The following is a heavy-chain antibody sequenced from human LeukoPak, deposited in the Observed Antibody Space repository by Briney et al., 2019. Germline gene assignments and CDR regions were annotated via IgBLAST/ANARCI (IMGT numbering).Heavy chain of an antibody. V-gene: IGHV3-30*02. CDR1: GFTFSTYG. Sequence: QPGGSLRLSCGASGFTFSTYGMHWVRQAPGKGLEWVAFIRYDESNKYYADSVKGRFTISRDNSKNTLYLQMNSLRAEDTAVYFCAKDKDPWKSTSISDFDYWGQGTLVTVSS. CDR3: AKDKDPWKSTSISDFDY. J-gene: IGHJ4*02. D-gene: IGHD1-1*01. CDR2: IRYDESNK.